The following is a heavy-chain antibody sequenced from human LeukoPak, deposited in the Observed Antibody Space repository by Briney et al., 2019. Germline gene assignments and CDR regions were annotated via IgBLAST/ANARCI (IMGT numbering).Heavy chain of an antibody. CDR1: GYTFTSYG. D-gene: IGHD3-22*01. V-gene: IGHV1-18*01. Sequence: ASVTLSCKASGYTFTSYGISWVRQAPGQGLEWMGWISAYNGNTNYAQKLQGRVTMTTDTSTSTAYMELRSLRSDDTAVYYCARDSSGYQYYFDYWGRGTRVPLSS. CDR3: ARDSSGYQYYFDY. CDR2: ISAYNGNT. J-gene: IGHJ4*02.